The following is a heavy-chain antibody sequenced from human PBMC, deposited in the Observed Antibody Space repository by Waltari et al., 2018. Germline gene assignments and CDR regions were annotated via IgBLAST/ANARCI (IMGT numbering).Heavy chain of an antibody. CDR2: ISHRGSV. CDR3: VRDLGGSGNSWFDA. Sequence: QVQLQESGPGLVKPSETLSLTCGVSGSSISSGSFWVCIRQPPEKGLEWIGRISHRGSVYYNPSLKSRVTMSVDTSKNEFSVRLTSVTAADTAVYYCVRDLGGSGNSWFDAWGQGALVSVSS. V-gene: IGHV4-38-2*01. J-gene: IGHJ5*02. D-gene: IGHD3-10*01. CDR1: GSSISSGSF.